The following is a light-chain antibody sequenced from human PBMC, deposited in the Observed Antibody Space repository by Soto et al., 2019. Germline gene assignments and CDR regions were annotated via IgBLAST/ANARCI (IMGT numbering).Light chain of an antibody. Sequence: QSALTPPASVSGSPGQSITISCTGTSSDVGCYNLVSWYQQHQGKAPKLMIYEGSKRPSGVSNRVSGSKSGNTASLTISGLQAEDEADYYCCSYAGSSTYVFGTGTKLTVL. CDR3: CSYAGSSTYV. V-gene: IGLV2-23*01. CDR1: SSDVGCYNL. J-gene: IGLJ1*01. CDR2: EGS.